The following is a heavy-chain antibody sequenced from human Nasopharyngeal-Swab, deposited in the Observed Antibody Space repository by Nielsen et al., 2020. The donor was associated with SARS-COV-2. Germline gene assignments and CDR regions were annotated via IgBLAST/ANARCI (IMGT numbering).Heavy chain of an antibody. D-gene: IGHD3-16*02. V-gene: IGHV3-49*02. CDR2: IRSKAYGGTT. J-gene: IGHJ5*02. CDR3: TRSYDYGWGSYRKS. Sequence: WIRQPPGKRLEWVGFIRSKAYGGTTEYAASVKGRFTISRDDSKSIAYLQMNSLKTEDTAVYYCTRSYDYGWGSYRKSWGQGTLVTVSS.